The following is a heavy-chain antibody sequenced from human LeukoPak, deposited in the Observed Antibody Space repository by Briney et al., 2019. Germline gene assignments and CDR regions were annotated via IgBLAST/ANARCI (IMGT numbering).Heavy chain of an antibody. V-gene: IGHV4-39*01. D-gene: IGHD3-10*01. Sequence: SETLSLTCTVSGGSISSSYYWGWVHQPPGKGLDWIGSIYYGGSTYYNPSLRSRVTTSVDTSKNQFSLKLTSVTAADTAVYYCARHGNHYYGSGGFDYWGQGTLVTVSS. CDR1: GGSISSSYY. CDR3: ARHGNHYYGSGGFDY. J-gene: IGHJ4*02. CDR2: IYYGGST.